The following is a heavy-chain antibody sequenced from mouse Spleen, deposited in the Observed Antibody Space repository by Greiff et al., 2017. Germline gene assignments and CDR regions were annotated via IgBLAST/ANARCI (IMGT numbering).Heavy chain of an antibody. CDR3: ASSYGYGYFDV. V-gene: IGHV1-26*01. J-gene: IGHJ1*01. CDR2: INPYNGGT. CDR1: GYSFTGYT. D-gene: IGHD2-10*02. Sequence: SGYSFTGYTMNWVKQSHGKNLEWIGLINPYNGGTSYNQKFKGKATLTVDKSSSTAYMELLSLTSEDSAVYYCASSYGYGYFDVWGAGTTVTVSS.